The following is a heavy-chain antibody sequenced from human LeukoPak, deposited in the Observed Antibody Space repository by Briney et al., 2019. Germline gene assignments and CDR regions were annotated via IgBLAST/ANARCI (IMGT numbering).Heavy chain of an antibody. CDR1: GGSFSGYY. D-gene: IGHD5-18*01. CDR2: INHSGST. J-gene: IGHJ5*02. V-gene: IGHV4-34*01. CDR3: ARGLPPPGYSYASPTGWFDP. Sequence: SETLSLTCAVYGGSFSGYYWSWIRQPPGKGLEWIGEINHSGSTNYNPSLKSRVTISVDTSKNQFSLKLSSVTAADTAVYYCARGLPPPGYSYASPTGWFDPWGQGTLVTVSS.